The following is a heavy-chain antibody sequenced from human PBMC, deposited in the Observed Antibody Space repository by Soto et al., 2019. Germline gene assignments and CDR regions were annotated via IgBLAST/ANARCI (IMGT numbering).Heavy chain of an antibody. D-gene: IGHD2-2*01. V-gene: IGHV1-18*01. CDR2: VSGDNSHT. Sequence: QVQLVQSGAEVKKPGASVKVSCKASGYTFTAHGISWVRQAPGRGLEWMGWVSGDNSHTNYAQSLQDRVTMTTDTSSHKAYREMRGVRSDDTGAYYCARDLGYCRSGTCYREWFDTWGQGPLVTVSS. CDR3: ARDLGYCRSGTCYREWFDT. J-gene: IGHJ5*02. CDR1: GYTFTAHG.